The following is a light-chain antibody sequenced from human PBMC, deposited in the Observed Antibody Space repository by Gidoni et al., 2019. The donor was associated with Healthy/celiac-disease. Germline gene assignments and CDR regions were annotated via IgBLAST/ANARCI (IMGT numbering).Light chain of an antibody. V-gene: IGKV3-11*01. CDR1: PSVSSY. CDR2: DAS. J-gene: IGKJ4*01. Sequence: EIVLTHSPATLSLSPEERATLSCRASPSVSSYLAWYQQKPGQAPRLLIYDASNRATGIPARFSGSGSGTDFTLTISSLEPEDFAVYYCQQRSNWPLTFGGGTKVEIK. CDR3: QQRSNWPLT.